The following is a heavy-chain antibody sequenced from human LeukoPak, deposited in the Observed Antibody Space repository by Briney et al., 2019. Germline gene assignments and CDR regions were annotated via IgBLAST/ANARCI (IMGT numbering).Heavy chain of an antibody. CDR1: GFTFSSYG. J-gene: IGHJ4*02. D-gene: IGHD2-21*02. CDR2: IWYDGSNK. Sequence: GCSLTLSCAASGFTFSSYGMHWVRQAPGKGLESVAVIWYDGSNKYYADSVKGRFTISRDKSKSPLYLQMNSLRAEDTAVYYCAKDGLLYCGGDCPAAYFDDWGQGTLVTVSS. V-gene: IGHV3-33*03. CDR3: AKDGLLYCGGDCPAAYFDD.